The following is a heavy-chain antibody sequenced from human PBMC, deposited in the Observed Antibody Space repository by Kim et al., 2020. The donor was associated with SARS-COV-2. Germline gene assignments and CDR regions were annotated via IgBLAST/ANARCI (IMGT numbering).Heavy chain of an antibody. CDR2: IRSISRSI. V-gene: IGHV3-48*03. CDR1: GFRFSNYE. Sequence: GGSLRLSCAASGFRFSNYEMNWVRQTPGKGLEWISYIRSISRSIYYADSVRGRFTISRDNAKNSLYLQMNRLRAEDTAVYYCATPASTDGWYFDYWGRGTLVTVSS. CDR3: ATPASTDGWYFDY. D-gene: IGHD6-19*01. J-gene: IGHJ4*02.